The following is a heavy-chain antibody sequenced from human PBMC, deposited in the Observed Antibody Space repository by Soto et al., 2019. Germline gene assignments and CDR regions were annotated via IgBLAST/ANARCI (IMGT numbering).Heavy chain of an antibody. V-gene: IGHV3-30*04. CDR2: ISYDGSNK. J-gene: IGHJ6*03. CDR1: GFTFSSYA. D-gene: IGHD2-15*01. Sequence: GGSLRLSCAASGFTFSSYAMHWVRQAPGKGLEWVAVISYDGSNKYYADSVKGRFTISRDNSKNTLYLQMNSLRAEDTAVYYCARAARFCSGGSCYYYYYMDVWGKGTTVTVSS. CDR3: ARAARFCSGGSCYYYYYMDV.